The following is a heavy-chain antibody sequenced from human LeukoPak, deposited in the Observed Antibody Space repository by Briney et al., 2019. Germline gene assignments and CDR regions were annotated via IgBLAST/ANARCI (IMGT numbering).Heavy chain of an antibody. Sequence: KTGGSLRLSCAASGFTFSSYSMNWVRQAPGKGLEWVSSISSSSSYIYYADSVKGRFTISRDNAKNSLYLQMNGLRAEDTAVYYCARDMYYYGSGRPHWFDPWGQGTLVTVSS. J-gene: IGHJ5*02. V-gene: IGHV3-21*01. D-gene: IGHD3-10*01. CDR3: ARDMYYYGSGRPHWFDP. CDR1: GFTFSSYS. CDR2: ISSSSSYI.